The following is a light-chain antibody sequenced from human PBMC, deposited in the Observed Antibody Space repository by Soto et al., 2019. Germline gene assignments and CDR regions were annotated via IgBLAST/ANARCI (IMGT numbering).Light chain of an antibody. V-gene: IGLV2-14*01. Sequence: QSALTQPASVSGSPGQSITISCTGTSSDVGGYNYVSWYQQHPGKAPKLMIYDDSNRPSGVSNRFSGSKSGNTASLTISGLQAEDEADYYCSSYTSSSTLGFGGGTKVTVL. CDR2: DDS. CDR1: SSDVGGYNY. CDR3: SSYTSSSTLG. J-gene: IGLJ2*01.